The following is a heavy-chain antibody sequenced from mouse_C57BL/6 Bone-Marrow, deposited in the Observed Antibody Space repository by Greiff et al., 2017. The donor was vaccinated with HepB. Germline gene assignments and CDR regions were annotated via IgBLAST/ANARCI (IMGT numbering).Heavy chain of an antibody. CDR2: INPYNGGT. CDR1: GYTFTDYY. D-gene: IGHD2-4*01. V-gene: IGHV1-19*01. CDR3: ARDYDYDKGFDY. J-gene: IGHJ2*01. Sequence: EVQVVESGPVLVKPGASVKMSCKASGYTFTDYYMNWVKQSHGKSLEWIGVINPYNGGTSYNQKFKGKATLTVDKSSSTAYMELNSLTSEDSAVYYCARDYDYDKGFDYWGQGTTLTVSS.